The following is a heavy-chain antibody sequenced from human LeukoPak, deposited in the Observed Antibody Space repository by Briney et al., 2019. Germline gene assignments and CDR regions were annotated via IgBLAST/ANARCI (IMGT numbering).Heavy chain of an antibody. CDR2: IYASGNT. Sequence: KTSETLSLTCTVSGGSISSYYWSWVRQPAGKRLEWIGRIYASGNTNYNPSLKGRVTMTVDTSKNQFSLKLSSVTAADTAVYYCARHGSGSYSAIDAFDIWGQGTMVTVSS. CDR1: GGSISSYY. J-gene: IGHJ3*02. V-gene: IGHV4-4*07. CDR3: ARHGSGSYSAIDAFDI. D-gene: IGHD1-26*01.